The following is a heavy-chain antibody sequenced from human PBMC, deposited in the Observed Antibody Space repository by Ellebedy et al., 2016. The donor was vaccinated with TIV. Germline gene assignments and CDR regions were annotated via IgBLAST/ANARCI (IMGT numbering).Heavy chain of an antibody. V-gene: IGHV3-74*01. CDR3: STLSDTGY. D-gene: IGHD2-21*02. J-gene: IGHJ4*01. Sequence: PGGSLRLSCAASGFTFSRHWMHLIRQAPGKGLVWFSRINGDGGFTSHADFVKGRFTISRDNAKNTLYLQMNSLKAEDTAMYYCSTLSDTGYWGHGTLVTVSS. CDR2: INGDGGFT. CDR1: GFTFSRHW.